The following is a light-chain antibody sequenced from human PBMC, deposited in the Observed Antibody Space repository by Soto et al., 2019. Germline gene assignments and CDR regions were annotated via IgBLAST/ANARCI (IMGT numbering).Light chain of an antibody. Sequence: IVMTQSPATLSVSPGETATLSCRASQSVSSNLAWYQQKPGQTPKLLIYVASTRATGIPRRFSGSGSGAEFTLAISSLQSEDCAVYYCQEYDVWPLTFGGGTKVEFK. CDR1: QSVSSN. CDR3: QEYDVWPLT. J-gene: IGKJ4*01. CDR2: VAS. V-gene: IGKV3-15*01.